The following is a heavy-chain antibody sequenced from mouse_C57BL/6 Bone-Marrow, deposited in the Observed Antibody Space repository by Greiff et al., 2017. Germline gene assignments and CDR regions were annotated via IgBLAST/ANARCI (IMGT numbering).Heavy chain of an antibody. CDR2: INPNNGGT. Sequence: DVQLQESGPELVKPGASVKIPCKASGYTFTDYNMDWVKQSHGKSLEWIGDINPNNGGTIYNQKFKGKATLTVDKSSSTAYMELRSLTSEDTAVYYCARKGWFPTRAMDYWGQGTSVTVSS. D-gene: IGHD1-1*02. V-gene: IGHV1-18*01. CDR1: GYTFTDYN. CDR3: ARKGWFPTRAMDY. J-gene: IGHJ4*01.